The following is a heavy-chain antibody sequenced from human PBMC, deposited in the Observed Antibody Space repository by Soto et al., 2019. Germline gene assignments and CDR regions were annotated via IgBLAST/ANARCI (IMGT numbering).Heavy chain of an antibody. CDR3: ARVGPYYYGSGSSSHFDY. CDR2: IIPIFGTA. D-gene: IGHD3-10*01. J-gene: IGHJ4*02. Sequence: QVQLVQSGAEVKKPGSSVKVSCKASGGTFSSYAISWVRQAPGQGLEWMGGIIPIFGTANYAQKFQGRVTITADESTSTAYMELSSLRSEDTAVYYCARVGPYYYGSGSSSHFDYWGQGTLVTVSS. CDR1: GGTFSSYA. V-gene: IGHV1-69*01.